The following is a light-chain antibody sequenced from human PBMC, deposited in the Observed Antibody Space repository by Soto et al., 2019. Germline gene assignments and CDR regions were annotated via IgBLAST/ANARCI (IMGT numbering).Light chain of an antibody. Sequence: EIVLTQSPATLSLSPGEGATLSCRASRNIFSHLAWYQQKPGQAPRLLIYDASNRATAIPARFSGSGSGTDFTLTITSLEPDDFAVYYCQQRDAWPITFGQGTRLEIK. V-gene: IGKV3-11*01. J-gene: IGKJ5*01. CDR1: RNIFSH. CDR2: DAS. CDR3: QQRDAWPIT.